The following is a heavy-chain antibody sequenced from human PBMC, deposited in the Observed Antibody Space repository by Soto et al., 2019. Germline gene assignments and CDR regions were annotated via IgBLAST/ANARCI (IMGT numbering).Heavy chain of an antibody. CDR1: GGSFRGYH. J-gene: IGHJ4*02. D-gene: IGHD6-19*01. V-gene: IGHV4-34*01. CDR2: IIDSGST. Sequence: QVQLQQWGAGQLKPSETLSLTCAVYGGSFRGYHWTWIRQLPGKGLEWIGEIIDSGSTNYNPSLKSRVTISVDTSKNQFSLKLTSVIDADTAEYYCARGDISGWYYDYWGQGTPVTVSS. CDR3: ARGDISGWYYDY.